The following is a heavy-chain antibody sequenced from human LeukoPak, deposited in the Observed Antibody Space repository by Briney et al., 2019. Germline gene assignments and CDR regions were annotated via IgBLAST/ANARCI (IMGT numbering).Heavy chain of an antibody. D-gene: IGHD2-15*01. V-gene: IGHV4-34*01. CDR2: INHRGST. J-gene: IGHJ4*02. CDR3: ARGRGPAGDIVVVVAATRAHFDY. Sequence: SETLSLTCAVYGGSFSGYYWSWIRQPPGKGLEWIGEINHRGSTNYNPSLKSRVTISVDTSKNQFSLKLSSVTAADTAVYYCARGRGPAGDIVVVVAATRAHFDYWGQGTLVTVSS. CDR1: GGSFSGYY.